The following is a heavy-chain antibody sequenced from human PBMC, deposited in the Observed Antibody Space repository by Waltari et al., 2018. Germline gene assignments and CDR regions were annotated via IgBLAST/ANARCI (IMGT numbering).Heavy chain of an antibody. CDR2: IYYSGST. V-gene: IGHV4-39*01. J-gene: IGHJ3*02. Sequence: QLQLQESGPGLVKPSETLSLTCPVSGGSISSSSYYWGWIRQPPGKGLEWIGSIYYSGSTYYNPSLKSRVTISVDTSKNQFSLKLSSVTAADTAVYYCARHPNWCDAFDIWGQGTMVTVSS. CDR1: GGSISSSSYY. CDR3: ARHPNWCDAFDI. D-gene: IGHD2-15*01.